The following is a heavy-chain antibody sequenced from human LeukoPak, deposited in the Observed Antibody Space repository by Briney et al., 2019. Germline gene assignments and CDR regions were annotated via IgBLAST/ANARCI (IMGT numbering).Heavy chain of an antibody. CDR3: AKGSELVLFHYYYMDV. CDR1: GFTFSSYA. CDR2: VSGSGGST. V-gene: IGHV3-23*01. Sequence: GGSLRLSCAASGFTFSSYAMSWVRQAPGKGLEWVSAVSGSGGSTYYADSVKGRFTISRDNSKNTLYLQMNSLRAEDTAVYYCAKGSELVLFHYYYMDVWGKGTTVTVS. J-gene: IGHJ6*03. D-gene: IGHD6-13*01.